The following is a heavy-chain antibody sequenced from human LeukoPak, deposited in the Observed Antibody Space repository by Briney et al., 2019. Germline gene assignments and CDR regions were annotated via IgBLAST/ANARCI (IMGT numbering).Heavy chain of an antibody. CDR3: ARAPMQTYYDFWSGYSHYYYYYYMDV. J-gene: IGHJ6*03. D-gene: IGHD3-3*01. Sequence: SETLSLTCTVSGGSISSHYWSWIRQPPGKGLEWIGYIYYSGSTNYNPSLKSRVTISVDTSKNQFSLKLSSVTAADTAVYYCARAPMQTYYDFWSGYSHYYYYYYMDVWGKGTTVTVSS. CDR1: GGSISSHY. CDR2: IYYSGST. V-gene: IGHV4-59*11.